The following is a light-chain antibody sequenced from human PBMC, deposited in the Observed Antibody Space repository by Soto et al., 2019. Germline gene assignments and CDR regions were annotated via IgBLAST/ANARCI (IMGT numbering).Light chain of an antibody. CDR2: GAS. CDR1: QSFSNMY. Sequence: IVWRRPACTLSLRQGDRDRKCGVASQSFSNMYLAWYQHNPGQAPMLVIYGASSRATVIPNRFSGSESGTDFPLTSSSLVPEDCAVYYCHYHGAPPTFGGGTKVDIK. CDR3: HYHGAPPT. J-gene: IGKJ4*02. V-gene: IGKV3-20*01.